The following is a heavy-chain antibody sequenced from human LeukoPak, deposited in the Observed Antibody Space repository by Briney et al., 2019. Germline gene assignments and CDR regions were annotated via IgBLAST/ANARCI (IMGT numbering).Heavy chain of an antibody. Sequence: SETPSLTCTVSGGSISSGGYSWSWIRQPPGKGLEWIGHIHHTGSTYYNPSLKSRVTISVDRSKNQFSLKLNSVTAADTAVYYCARGDFWSGSTLDYWGQGTLVTVSS. V-gene: IGHV4-30-2*01. CDR3: ARGDFWSGSTLDY. CDR1: GGSISSGGYS. CDR2: IHHTGST. J-gene: IGHJ4*02. D-gene: IGHD3-3*01.